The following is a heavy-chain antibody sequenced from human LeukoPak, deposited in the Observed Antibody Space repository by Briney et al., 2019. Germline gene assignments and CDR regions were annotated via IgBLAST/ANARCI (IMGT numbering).Heavy chain of an antibody. CDR3: ARGTGGWYFDL. D-gene: IGHD1/OR15-1a*01. CDR1: GGSISSYY. V-gene: IGHV4-59*01. CDR2: IYYSGST. Sequence: SSETLSLTCTVSGGSISSYYWSWIRQPPGKGLEWIGYIYYSGSTNYNPSLKSRVTISIDTSKNQFSLKLTSVTAADTAVYYCARGTGGWYFDLWGRGTLVAVSS. J-gene: IGHJ2*01.